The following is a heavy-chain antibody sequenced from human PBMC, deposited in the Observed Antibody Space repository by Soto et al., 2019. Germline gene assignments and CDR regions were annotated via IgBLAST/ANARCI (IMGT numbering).Heavy chain of an antibody. CDR3: ARLHRIAVAGNPYFDY. CDR1: GYSFTSYW. CDR2: IYPGDSDT. Sequence: GESRKISCKGSGYSFTSYWIGWVRQMPGKGLEWMGIIYPGDSDTTYSPSFQGQVTISADKSISTAYLQWSSLKASDTAMYYCARLHRIAVAGNPYFDYWGQGTLVTVSS. V-gene: IGHV5-51*01. D-gene: IGHD6-19*01. J-gene: IGHJ4*02.